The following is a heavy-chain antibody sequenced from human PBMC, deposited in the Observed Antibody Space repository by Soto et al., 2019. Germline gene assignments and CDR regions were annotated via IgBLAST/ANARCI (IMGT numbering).Heavy chain of an antibody. V-gene: IGHV3-53*02. CDR3: ARKPPSAIQGWAFGMDV. CDR2: TVIGGGT. Sequence: EVQLVATGGGLIQPGGSLRLSCAASGFTVTDNYIIWVRQPPGKGLEWVSTTVIGGGTNYADTVKGRFTVSRDNSKNTLYLQMNNLRVEDTAVYYCARKPPSAIQGWAFGMDVWGQGTTVFVSS. CDR1: GFTVTDNY. D-gene: IGHD2-2*01. J-gene: IGHJ6*02.